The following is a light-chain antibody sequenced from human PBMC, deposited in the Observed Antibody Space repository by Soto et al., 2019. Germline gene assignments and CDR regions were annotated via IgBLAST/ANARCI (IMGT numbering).Light chain of an antibody. CDR2: AAS. J-gene: IGKJ1*01. Sequence: DIQLTQSPSSVSASVGDRVTITCRASQDISTRLAWYQQKPGTAPKLLIYAASTSGSGVPSRFSCRGSGTDFSLTVSSLQSEDFATYCCQQAHTFPWTFGQGTKVDIK. CDR3: QQAHTFPWT. CDR1: QDISTR. V-gene: IGKV1-12*01.